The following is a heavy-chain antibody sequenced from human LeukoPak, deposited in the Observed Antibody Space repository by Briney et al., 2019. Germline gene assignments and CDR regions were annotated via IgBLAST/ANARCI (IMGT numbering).Heavy chain of an antibody. D-gene: IGHD6-19*01. Sequence: PGGSLRLSCAASGFTFSDYYMSWIRQAPGKGLEWVSYISSSGSTIYYADSVKGRFTISRDNAKNSLYLQMNSLRAEDTAVYYCARVLPDPYSSGYFDYWGQGTLVTVSS. J-gene: IGHJ4*02. CDR3: ARVLPDPYSSGYFDY. CDR2: ISSSGSTI. CDR1: GFTFSDYY. V-gene: IGHV3-11*01.